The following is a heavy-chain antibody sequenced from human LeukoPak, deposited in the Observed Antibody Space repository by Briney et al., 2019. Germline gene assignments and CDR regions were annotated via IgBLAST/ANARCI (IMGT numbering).Heavy chain of an antibody. Sequence: LPGGSLRLSCAASGFTFSSYAMHWVRQAPGKGLEWVAVISYDGSNKYYADSVKGRFTISRDNSKNTLYLQMNGLRAEDTAVYYCASATSVWFGESDYWGQGTLVTVSS. D-gene: IGHD3-10*01. J-gene: IGHJ4*02. CDR2: ISYDGSNK. V-gene: IGHV3-30-3*01. CDR3: ASATSVWFGESDY. CDR1: GFTFSSYA.